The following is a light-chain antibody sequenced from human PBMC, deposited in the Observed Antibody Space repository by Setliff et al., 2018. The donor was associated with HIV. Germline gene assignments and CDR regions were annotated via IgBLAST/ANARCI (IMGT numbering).Light chain of an antibody. CDR2: DVS. J-gene: IGLJ1*01. Sequence: QSVLTHPASVSGSPGQSITISCTGTSSDVGGYNYVSWYQQHPGKAPKLMIYDVSNRPSGVSNRFSGSKSGNTASLTISGLQAEDEADYYCSSYTSSSTGYVFGTGTKVTVL. CDR3: SSYTSSSTGYV. V-gene: IGLV2-14*03. CDR1: SSDVGGYNY.